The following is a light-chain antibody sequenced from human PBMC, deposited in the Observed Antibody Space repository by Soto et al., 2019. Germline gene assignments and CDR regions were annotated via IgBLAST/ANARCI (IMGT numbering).Light chain of an antibody. Sequence: EIVLTQSPGTLSLSPGERATLSCRASQSVASNYLAWYQQRPGQAPRLLMYAASSRAAGVPDRLSGSGSGTDFTLTISRLEPDDFAVFFCHQYGRSPIFTFGPGTTVDIK. J-gene: IGKJ3*01. CDR3: HQYGRSPIFT. CDR1: QSVASNY. CDR2: AAS. V-gene: IGKV3-20*01.